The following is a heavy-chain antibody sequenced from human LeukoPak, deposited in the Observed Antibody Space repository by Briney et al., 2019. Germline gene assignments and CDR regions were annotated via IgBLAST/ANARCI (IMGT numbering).Heavy chain of an antibody. CDR1: GGSISRYY. J-gene: IGHJ4*02. D-gene: IGHD6-19*01. Sequence: SETLSLTCTVSGGSISRYYWSWIRQPPGKGLEWIGYIYYGGNTNYNPSLRSRVTISVDTSKNQFSLKLSSVTAADTAVYYCAGHEQWLVDFDYWGQGTLVTVSS. CDR2: IYYGGNT. V-gene: IGHV4-59*01. CDR3: AGHEQWLVDFDY.